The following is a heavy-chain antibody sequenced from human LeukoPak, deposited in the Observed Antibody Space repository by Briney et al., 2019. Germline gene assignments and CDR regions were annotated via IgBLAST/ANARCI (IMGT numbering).Heavy chain of an antibody. Sequence: SETLSLTCTVSGGSISSYYWSWIRQPPGKGLELIGYIYYSGSTNYNPSLKSRVTISVDTSKNQFSLKLSSVTAADTAVYYCARIGGIQLWPAVDYWGQGTLVTVSS. CDR1: GGSISSYY. D-gene: IGHD5-18*01. CDR2: IYYSGST. V-gene: IGHV4-59*01. CDR3: ARIGGIQLWPAVDY. J-gene: IGHJ4*02.